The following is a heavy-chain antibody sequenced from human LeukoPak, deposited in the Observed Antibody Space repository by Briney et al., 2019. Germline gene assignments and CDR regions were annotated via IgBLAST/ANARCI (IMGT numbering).Heavy chain of an antibody. D-gene: IGHD3-10*01. CDR2: ISYDGSNK. Sequence: GGSLRLSCAASGFTFSSYGMHWVRQAPGKGLEWVAVISYDGSNKYYADSVKGRFTISRDNSKNTLYPQMNSLRAEDTAVYYCAKSYADYYYGMDVWGQGTTVTVSS. CDR1: GFTFSSYG. J-gene: IGHJ6*02. V-gene: IGHV3-30*18. CDR3: AKSYADYYYGMDV.